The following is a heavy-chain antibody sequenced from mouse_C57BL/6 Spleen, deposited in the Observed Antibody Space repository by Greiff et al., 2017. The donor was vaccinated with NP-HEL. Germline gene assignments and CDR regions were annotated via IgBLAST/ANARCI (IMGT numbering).Heavy chain of an antibody. Sequence: QVQLQQSGAELVRPGTSVKVSCKASGYAFTNYLIEWVKQRPGQGLEWIGVINPGSGGTNYNEKFKGKATLTADKSSSTAYMQLSSLTSEDSAVYFCARFDYDGGYYFDYWGQGTTLIVSS. CDR1: GYAFTNYL. CDR2: INPGSGGT. CDR3: ARFDYDGGYYFDY. D-gene: IGHD2-4*01. J-gene: IGHJ2*01. V-gene: IGHV1-54*01.